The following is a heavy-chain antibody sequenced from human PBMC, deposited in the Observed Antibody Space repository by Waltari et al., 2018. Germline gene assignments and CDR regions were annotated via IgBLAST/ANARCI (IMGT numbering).Heavy chain of an antibody. Sequence: EVQLVEAGGGVVQPGGSLRLSCAASGFTFSSYWMSWVRQAPGKGLEWVANIKQDGSEKYYVDSVKGRFTISRDNAKNSLYLQMNSLRAEDTAVYYCARRYCTGGVCYLYYFDYWGQGTLVTVSS. CDR3: ARRYCTGGVCYLYYFDY. CDR2: IKQDGSEK. V-gene: IGHV3-7*01. CDR1: GFTFSSYW. J-gene: IGHJ4*02. D-gene: IGHD2-8*02.